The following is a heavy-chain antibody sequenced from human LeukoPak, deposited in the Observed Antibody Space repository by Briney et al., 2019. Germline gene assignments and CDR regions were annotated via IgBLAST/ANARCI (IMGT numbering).Heavy chain of an antibody. CDR2: ISGSGGST. J-gene: IGHJ4*02. Sequence: PGGSLRLSCAASAFTFSSYAMSWVRQAPGKGLEWVSAISGSGGSTYYADSVKGRFTISRDNSKNTLYLQMNSLRAEDTAVYYCAKAYDSSGYHWDYFDYWGQGTLVTVSS. D-gene: IGHD3-22*01. CDR1: AFTFSSYA. V-gene: IGHV3-23*01. CDR3: AKAYDSSGYHWDYFDY.